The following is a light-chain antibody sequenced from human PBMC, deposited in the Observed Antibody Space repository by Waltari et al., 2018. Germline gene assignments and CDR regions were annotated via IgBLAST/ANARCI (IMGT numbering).Light chain of an antibody. CDR2: DAI. J-gene: IGLJ3*02. Sequence: QAVVTQEPSLTVSPGGTVTLTCGSSTGAVTSGHYPYWFQQKPGQAPRTLISDAINKKSWTPARFSGSLLGGKAALTLSGAQPEDEADYYCLLTYSGAWVFGGGTKLTVL. V-gene: IGLV7-46*01. CDR3: LLTYSGAWV. CDR1: TGAVTSGHY.